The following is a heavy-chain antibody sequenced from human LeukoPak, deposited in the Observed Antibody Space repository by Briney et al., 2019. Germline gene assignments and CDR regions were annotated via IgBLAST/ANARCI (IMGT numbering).Heavy chain of an antibody. J-gene: IGHJ4*02. Sequence: GASVKVSCKASGYTFTGYYMHWVRQAPGQGLEWMGRINPNSGGTNYAQKFQGRVTMTRDTSISTAYMELSRLRSDDTAVYYCARDLVSLAAAETVYWGQGTLVTVSS. CDR2: INPNSGGT. D-gene: IGHD6-13*01. CDR1: GYTFTGYY. CDR3: ARDLVSLAAAETVY. V-gene: IGHV1-2*06.